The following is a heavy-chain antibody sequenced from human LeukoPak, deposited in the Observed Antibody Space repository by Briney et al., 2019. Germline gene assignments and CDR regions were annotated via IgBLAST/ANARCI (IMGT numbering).Heavy chain of an antibody. CDR3: ARGRTSRYFDWYPQDFDWFDP. CDR2: MNPNSGNT. D-gene: IGHD3-9*01. J-gene: IGHJ5*02. V-gene: IGHV1-8*01. Sequence: ASVKVSCKASGYTFTSYDINWVRQATGQGLEWMGWMNPNSGNTGYAQKFQGRVTMTRNTSISTAYMELSSLRSEDTAVYYCARGRTSRYFDWYPQDFDWFDPWGQGTLVTVSS. CDR1: GYTFTSYD.